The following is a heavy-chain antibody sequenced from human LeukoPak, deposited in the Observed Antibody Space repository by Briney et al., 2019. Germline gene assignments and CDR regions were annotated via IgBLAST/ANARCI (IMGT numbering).Heavy chain of an antibody. J-gene: IGHJ6*02. Sequence: PGGSLRLSCAASGFTFSDYYMSWIRQAPGKGLEWVSYISSSGSTIYYADSVKGRFTISRDNAKNSLYLQMNSLRAEDTAVYYCARVRTDYDFWSGYFQDYYGTDVWGQGTTVTVSS. CDR2: ISSSGSTI. D-gene: IGHD3-3*01. CDR1: GFTFSDYY. V-gene: IGHV3-11*01. CDR3: ARVRTDYDFWSGYFQDYYGTDV.